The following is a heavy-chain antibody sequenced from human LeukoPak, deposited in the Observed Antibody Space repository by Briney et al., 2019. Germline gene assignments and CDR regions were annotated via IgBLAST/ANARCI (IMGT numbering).Heavy chain of an antibody. CDR1: GSTFSSYA. J-gene: IGHJ6*02. CDR2: IIPIFGTA. Sequence: ASVKVSCKASGSTFSSYAISWVRQAPGQGLEWMGGIIPIFGTANYAQKFQGRVTITADESTSTAYMELSSLRSEDTAVYYCASRAYWSIGYYGMDVWGQGTTVTVSS. D-gene: IGHD3-16*01. CDR3: ASRAYWSIGYYGMDV. V-gene: IGHV1-69*13.